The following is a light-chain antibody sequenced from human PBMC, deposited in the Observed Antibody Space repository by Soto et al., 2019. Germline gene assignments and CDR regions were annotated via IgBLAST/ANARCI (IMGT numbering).Light chain of an antibody. CDR2: DAS. CDR3: QQYNSYWT. Sequence: DIQMTQSPSSLSASVGDRVTITCQASQHISNYLNWYQQKPGKAPKLLIYDASTLESGVPSRFSGRGSGTEFTLTISSLQPDDFATYYCQQYNSYWTFGQGTKVEIK. CDR1: QHISNY. J-gene: IGKJ1*01. V-gene: IGKV1-5*01.